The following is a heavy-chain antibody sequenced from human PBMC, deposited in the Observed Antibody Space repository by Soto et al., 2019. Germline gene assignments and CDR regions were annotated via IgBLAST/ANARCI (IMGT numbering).Heavy chain of an antibody. CDR3: ARGQSVALIDY. CDR1: GGSFSGYY. D-gene: IGHD6-19*01. J-gene: IGHJ4*02. CDR2: INHSGST. V-gene: IGHV4-34*01. Sequence: SETLSLTCAVYGGSFSGYYWSWIRQPAGKGLEWIGEINHSGSTNYNPSLKSRVTISVDTSKNQFSLKLSSVTAADTAVYYCARGQSVALIDYWGQGTLVTVS.